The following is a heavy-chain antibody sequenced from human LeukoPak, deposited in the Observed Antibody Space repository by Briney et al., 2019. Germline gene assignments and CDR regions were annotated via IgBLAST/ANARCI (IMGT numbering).Heavy chain of an antibody. CDR3: ARVFRPLGAFDI. CDR1: GFTFSSYS. Sequence: TGGSLRLSCAASGFTFSSYSMNWVRQAPGKWLEWVSSISSSSSYIYYADSVKGRFTISRDNAKNSLYLQMNSLRAEDTAVYYCARVFRPLGAFDIWGQGTMVTVSS. V-gene: IGHV3-21*01. CDR2: ISSSSSYI. J-gene: IGHJ3*02. D-gene: IGHD7-27*01.